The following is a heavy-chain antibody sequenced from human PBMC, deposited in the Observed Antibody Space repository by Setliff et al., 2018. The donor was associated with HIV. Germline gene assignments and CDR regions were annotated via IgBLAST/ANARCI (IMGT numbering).Heavy chain of an antibody. Sequence: SETLSLTCTVSGGSISSSDYYWGWIRQPPGKGLEWIGSIYYTGRSFHNPSLKSRITISVDTSKNQFSLRLTSVTAADTAVYFCARLRITMIMMLNYFDYWGQGTLVTVSS. V-gene: IGHV4-39*01. J-gene: IGHJ4*02. CDR3: ARLRITMIMMLNYFDY. CDR2: IYYTGRS. CDR1: GGSISSSDYY. D-gene: IGHD3-22*01.